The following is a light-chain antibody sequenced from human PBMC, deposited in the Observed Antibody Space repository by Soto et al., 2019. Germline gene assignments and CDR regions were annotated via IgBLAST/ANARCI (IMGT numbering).Light chain of an antibody. CDR3: SSYAGSNNFV. CDR1: SRDIGAYNY. Sequence: SVLTQPASVSGSPGQSISISCSGTSRDIGAYNYVSWYLQHPGKAPKLMIYEVVNRPSGVPERFSGSKSGNTASLTVSGLQADDEAHYYCSSYAGSNNFVFGTGTKVTVL. J-gene: IGLJ1*01. V-gene: IGLV2-8*01. CDR2: EVV.